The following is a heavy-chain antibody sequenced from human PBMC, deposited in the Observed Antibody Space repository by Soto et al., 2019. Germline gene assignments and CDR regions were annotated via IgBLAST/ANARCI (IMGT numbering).Heavy chain of an antibody. D-gene: IGHD4-17*01. CDR1: GGSISRGGHY. Sequence: QVQLQESGPGLVKPSQTLSLTCTVSGGSISRGGHYWSWIRQHPGKGLEWIGYIYYNGNTYYNPSLTGRGTISIDTSKNRFSLKLSSMTAADTAVYYCARDYGDKNWYFDLWGRGTLVTVSS. V-gene: IGHV4-31*03. CDR2: IYYNGNT. J-gene: IGHJ2*01. CDR3: ARDYGDKNWYFDL.